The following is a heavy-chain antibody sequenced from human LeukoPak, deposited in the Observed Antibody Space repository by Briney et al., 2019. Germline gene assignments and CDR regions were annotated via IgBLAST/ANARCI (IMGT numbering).Heavy chain of an antibody. J-gene: IGHJ6*02. V-gene: IGHV1-18*01. CDR2: ISAYNGNT. CDR3: ARSVPPRVAEGYYYYYGMDV. CDR1: GYTFTSYG. D-gene: IGHD6-19*01. Sequence: ASVKASCKASGYTFTSYGISWVRQAPGQGLEWMGWISAYNGNTNYAQKLQGRVTMTTDTSTSTAYMELRSLRSDDTAVYYCARSVPPRVAEGYYYYYGMDVWGQGTTVTVSS.